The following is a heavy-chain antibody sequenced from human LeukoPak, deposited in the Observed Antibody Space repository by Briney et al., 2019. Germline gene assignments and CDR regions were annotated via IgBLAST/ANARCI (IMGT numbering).Heavy chain of an antibody. J-gene: IGHJ4*02. Sequence: ASVKVSCKASGYTFTGYYMHWVRQAPGQGLEWMGWINPNSGGTNYAQKFQGRVTMTRDTSISTAYMELSRLRSDDTAVYYCARVITRRDGYNLLYWGQGTLVTVSS. D-gene: IGHD5-24*01. CDR1: GYTFTGYY. V-gene: IGHV1-2*02. CDR3: ARVITRRDGYNLLY. CDR2: INPNSGGT.